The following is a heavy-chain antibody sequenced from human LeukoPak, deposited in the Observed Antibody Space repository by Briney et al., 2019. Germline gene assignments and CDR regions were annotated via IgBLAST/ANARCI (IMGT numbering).Heavy chain of an antibody. V-gene: IGHV1-69*04. J-gene: IGHJ5*02. Sequence: SVKVSCKASGGTFSSYAISWVRQAPGQGLEWMGRIIPILGIANYAQKFQGRVTMTRDTSISTAYMELSRLRSDDTAVYYCARDALRNRHWGAWFDPWGQGTLVTVSS. CDR3: ARDALRNRHWGAWFDP. D-gene: IGHD7-27*01. CDR1: GGTFSSYA. CDR2: IIPILGIA.